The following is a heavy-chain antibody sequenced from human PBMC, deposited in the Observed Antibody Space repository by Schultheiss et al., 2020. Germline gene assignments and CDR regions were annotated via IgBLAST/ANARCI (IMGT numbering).Heavy chain of an antibody. Sequence: GRSLRLSCAASGFTFSSYSMNWVRQAPGKGLEWVSSISSSSSYIYYADSVKGRFTISRDNAKNSLYLQMNSLRAEDTAVYYCARVGYTYGEWWFDPWGQGTLVTGSS. V-gene: IGHV3-21*01. CDR3: ARVGYTYGEWWFDP. D-gene: IGHD5-18*01. J-gene: IGHJ5*02. CDR1: GFTFSSYS. CDR2: ISSSSSYI.